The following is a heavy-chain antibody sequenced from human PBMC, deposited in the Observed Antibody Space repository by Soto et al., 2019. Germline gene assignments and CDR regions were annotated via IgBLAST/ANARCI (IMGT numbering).Heavy chain of an antibody. J-gene: IGHJ6*02. CDR1: GGTFSSYA. Sequence: QVQLVQSGAEVKKPGSSVKVSCKASGGTFSSYAISWVRQAPGQGLEWMGGIIPIFGTANYAQKFQGRVTITADESTSTANRELSSLRPETTAVYYCARTIVAGSTSLHDYHYDGMDVWGQGPTVPVSS. CDR3: ARTIVAGSTSLHDYHYDGMDV. D-gene: IGHD3-3*01. V-gene: IGHV1-69*01. CDR2: IIPIFGTA.